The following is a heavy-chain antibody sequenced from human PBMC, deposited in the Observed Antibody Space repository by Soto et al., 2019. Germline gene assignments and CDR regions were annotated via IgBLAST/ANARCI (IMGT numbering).Heavy chain of an antibody. V-gene: IGHV4-59*08. Sequence: QVQLQESGPGLVKPSETLSLSCTVSNGSISNYYGSWIRPPPGKGMEWIGYVHHSWGSFYNPPLRSRVAVSLDTSKSQSSLKLTSVTATDTAVYYCARQGFGALHGLVDVWGQGITVTVSS. CDR2: VHHSWGS. J-gene: IGHJ6*02. CDR3: ARQGFGALHGLVDV. D-gene: IGHD3-10*01. CDR1: NGSISNYY.